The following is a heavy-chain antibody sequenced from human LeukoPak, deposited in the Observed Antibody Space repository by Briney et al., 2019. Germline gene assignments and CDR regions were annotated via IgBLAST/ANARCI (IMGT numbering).Heavy chain of an antibody. V-gene: IGHV4-38-2*02. CDR2: MYHSGST. CDR3: ARTTEGYCRGRSCYSYYYYMDV. Sequence: SETLSLTCTVSGYSISSGHYWGWIRQPPGKGLEWIGSMYHSGSTYYNPPLKSRVTISVDTSKNQFSLKLSSVTAADTAVYYCARTTEGYCRGRSCYSYYYYMDVWGKGTTVTVSS. D-gene: IGHD2-15*01. J-gene: IGHJ6*03. CDR1: GYSISSGHY.